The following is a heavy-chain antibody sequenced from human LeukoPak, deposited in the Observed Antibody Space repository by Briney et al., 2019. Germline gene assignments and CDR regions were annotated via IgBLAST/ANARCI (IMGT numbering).Heavy chain of an antibody. CDR2: MNPNSGNT. Sequence: ASVKVSCKASGYTFTSYDINWVRQATGQGLEWMGWMNPNSGNTGYAQKFQGRVTITRNTSISTAYMELSSLRSEDTAVDYCARAIFGVVITWGAFDIWGQGTMVTVSS. CDR1: GYTFTSYD. V-gene: IGHV1-8*01. D-gene: IGHD3-3*01. CDR3: ARAIFGVVITWGAFDI. J-gene: IGHJ3*02.